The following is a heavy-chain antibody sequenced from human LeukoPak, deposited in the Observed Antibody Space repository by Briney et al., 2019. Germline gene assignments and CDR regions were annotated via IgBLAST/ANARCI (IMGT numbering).Heavy chain of an antibody. V-gene: IGHV3-49*04. J-gene: IGHJ4*02. Sequence: GGSLRLSCINSGFTFSDHAMSWVRQAPGKGLEWVGFIRSKAYGGTTEYAASVNGRFTISRDDSKNIAYLQMNSLKTEDTAVYYCTRDGQYDPLDYWGQGTLVTVSS. CDR3: TRDGQYDPLDY. D-gene: IGHD3-16*01. CDR1: GFTFSDHA. CDR2: IRSKAYGGTT.